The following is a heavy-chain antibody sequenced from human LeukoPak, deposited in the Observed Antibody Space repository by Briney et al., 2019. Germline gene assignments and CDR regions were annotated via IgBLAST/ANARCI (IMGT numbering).Heavy chain of an antibody. CDR2: IYYSGST. J-gene: IGHJ5*02. D-gene: IGHD5-12*01. Sequence: SETLSLTCTVSGGSISSYYWSWIRQPPGKGLEWIGYIYYSGSTNYNPSLKSRVTISVDTSKNQFSLKLSSVTAADTAVYYCARVNLQWLRFNRWFDPWGQGTLVTVSS. CDR3: ARVNLQWLRFNRWFDP. CDR1: GGSISSYY. V-gene: IGHV4-59*12.